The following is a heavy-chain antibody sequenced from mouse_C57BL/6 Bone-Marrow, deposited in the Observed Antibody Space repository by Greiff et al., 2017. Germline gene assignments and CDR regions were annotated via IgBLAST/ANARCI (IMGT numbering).Heavy chain of an antibody. CDR1: GYTFTDYY. J-gene: IGHJ2*01. CDR2: INPNNGGT. Sequence: EVQLQQSGPELVKPGASVKISCKASGYTFTDYYMNWVKQSHGKSLEWIGDINPNNGGTSYNQKFKGKDTLTVDKSSSTAYMELRSLTSEDSAVYYCARWVITTVVAFDYWGQGTTLTVSS. D-gene: IGHD1-1*01. V-gene: IGHV1-26*01. CDR3: ARWVITTVVAFDY.